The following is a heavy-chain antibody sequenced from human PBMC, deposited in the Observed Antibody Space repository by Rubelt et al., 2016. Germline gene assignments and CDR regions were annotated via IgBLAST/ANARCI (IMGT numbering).Heavy chain of an antibody. CDR1: GGSFSGYY. Sequence: VQLQQWGAGLLKPSETLSLTCAVYGGSFSGYYWNWIRQPPGKGLEWIGEINHSGSTNYNPSLKSRVTISVDTSKNQLSLKLGYWTAADTAGYDCARGGKQQLGPYYYVMDVWGQGTTVTVSS. CDR2: INHSGST. J-gene: IGHJ6*02. V-gene: IGHV4-34*01. CDR3: ARGGKQQLGPYYYVMDV. D-gene: IGHD6-13*01.